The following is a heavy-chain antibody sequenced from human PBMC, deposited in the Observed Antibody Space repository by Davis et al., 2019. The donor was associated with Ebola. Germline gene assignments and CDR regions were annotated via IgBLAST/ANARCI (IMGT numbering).Heavy chain of an antibody. Sequence: PGGSLRLSCAASGFPFSQAWLNWVRQAPGKGLEWVGRIKSKNDGETTDYAAPVRGRFTMSRDDSKNTLFLQMDSLKTEDTGIYFCVTKAAFWGQGTLVTVSS. CDR3: VTKAAF. J-gene: IGHJ4*02. CDR1: GFPFSQAW. CDR2: IKSKNDGETT. V-gene: IGHV3-15*07. D-gene: IGHD6-25*01.